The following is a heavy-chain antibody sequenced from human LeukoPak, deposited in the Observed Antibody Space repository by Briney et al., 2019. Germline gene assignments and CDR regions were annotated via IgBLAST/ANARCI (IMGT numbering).Heavy chain of an antibody. CDR3: TTGGDVIVAGTRAFDI. D-gene: IGHD5-12*01. J-gene: IGHJ3*02. Sequence: GGSLRLPCAASGLTFSSTWMNWVRQAPGKGLEWVGRIKSAIDGGATDYAAPVQGRFTISRDDSQATLYLRMNGLRTEDTAVYYCTTGGDVIVAGTRAFDIWGQGTMVTVSS. V-gene: IGHV3-15*07. CDR1: GLTFSSTW. CDR2: IKSAIDGGAT.